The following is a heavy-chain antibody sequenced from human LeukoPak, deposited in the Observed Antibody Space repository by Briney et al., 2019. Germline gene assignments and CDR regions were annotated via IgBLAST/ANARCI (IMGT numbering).Heavy chain of an antibody. CDR1: GFTFSDYY. J-gene: IGHJ4*02. Sequence: GGSLRLSCAASGFTFSDYYMSWIRQAPGKGLEWVSYISSSGSTIYYADSVKGRFTISRDNAKSSLYLQMNSLRAEDTAVYYCARGINYYGSGSPSHYFDYWGQGTLVTVSS. CDR3: ARGINYYGSGSPSHYFDY. V-gene: IGHV3-11*04. CDR2: ISSSGSTI. D-gene: IGHD3-10*01.